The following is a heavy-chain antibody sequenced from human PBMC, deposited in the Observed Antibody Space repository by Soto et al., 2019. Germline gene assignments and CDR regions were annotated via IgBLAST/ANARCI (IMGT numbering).Heavy chain of an antibody. J-gene: IGHJ4*02. CDR2: IYYSGST. D-gene: IGHD2-15*01. V-gene: IGHV4-39*01. CDR3: ARQRWDCSGGSCYSGFDY. CDR1: EGNIRSSSYY. Sequence: SETLSLTCTVVEGNIRSSSYYRGLIRQPPGKGLEWIGSIYYSGSTYYNPSLKSRVTISVDTSKNQFSLKLSSVTAADTAVYYCARQRWDCSGGSCYSGFDYWGQGTLVTVSS.